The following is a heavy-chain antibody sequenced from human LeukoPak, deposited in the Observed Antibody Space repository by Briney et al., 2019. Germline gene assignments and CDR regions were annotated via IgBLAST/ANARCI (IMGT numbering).Heavy chain of an antibody. J-gene: IGHJ4*02. D-gene: IGHD3-22*01. CDR2: IKQDGSEK. CDR1: GFTFSTFG. Sequence: GSLRLSCAASGFTFSTFGMHWVRQAPGKGLEWVANIKQDGSEKYYVDSVKGRFTISRDNAKNSLYLQMNSLRAEDTAVYYCARDAGEYYDSSGYYFDYWGQGTLVTVSS. V-gene: IGHV3-7*01. CDR3: ARDAGEYYDSSGYYFDY.